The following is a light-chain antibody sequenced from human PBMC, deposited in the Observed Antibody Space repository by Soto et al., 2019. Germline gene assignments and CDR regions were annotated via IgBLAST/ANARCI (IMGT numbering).Light chain of an antibody. CDR3: SSYSANFWV. CDR2: EVN. J-gene: IGLJ3*02. CDR1: SSDVGGYNY. Sequence: QSVLTQPPSASGSPGQSVTITCTGTSSDVGGYNYVSWYQQHPSKAPKLMISEVNKRPSGVPDRFSGSKSGNTASLTVSGLQAEDEADYYCSSYSANFWVFGGGTKVTVL. V-gene: IGLV2-8*01.